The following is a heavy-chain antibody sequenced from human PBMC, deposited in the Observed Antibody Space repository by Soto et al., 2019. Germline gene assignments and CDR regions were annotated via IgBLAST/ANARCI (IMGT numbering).Heavy chain of an antibody. CDR2: ISPHTGGT. CDR1: GYTFNRYY. Sequence: ASVKVSCKASGYTFNRYYMHWVRQAPGPGLEWMGWISPHTGGTTYAQKFQGRVTMTRDTSVSTAFMELSRLGSDDTAVYYCARVAYWGPGTQVTVSS. CDR3: ARVAY. J-gene: IGHJ4*02. V-gene: IGHV1-2*02.